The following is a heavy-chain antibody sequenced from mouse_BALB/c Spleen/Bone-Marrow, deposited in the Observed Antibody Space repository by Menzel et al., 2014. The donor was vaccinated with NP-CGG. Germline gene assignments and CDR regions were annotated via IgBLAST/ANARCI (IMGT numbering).Heavy chain of an antibody. V-gene: IGHV1-7*01. Sequence: QVQLKQSGAELAKPGASVKMSCKASGYTFTSYWMHWVKQRPGQGLEWIGYINPTSGYTEHNQKFRDKATLTADKSSSTAYMQLGSLTSEDSAVYYCATGYYAMDSWGQGSSVTVSS. CDR2: INPTSGYT. CDR1: GYTFTSYW. J-gene: IGHJ4*01. CDR3: ATGYYAMDS.